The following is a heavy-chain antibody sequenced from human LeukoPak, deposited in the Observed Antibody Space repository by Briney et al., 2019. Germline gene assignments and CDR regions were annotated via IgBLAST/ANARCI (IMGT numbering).Heavy chain of an antibody. J-gene: IGHJ3*02. CDR3: ARVSPAASYAFDI. D-gene: IGHD2-2*01. Sequence: PSETLSLTCTVSGGSISSYYWSWIRQPPGKGLEGIGYIYYSGSTYYNPSLKSRVTISVDTSKNQFSLKLSSLTAADTAAYDCARVSPAASYAFDIWGQGTMVTGSS. CDR1: GGSISSYY. V-gene: IGHV4-59*01. CDR2: IYYSGST.